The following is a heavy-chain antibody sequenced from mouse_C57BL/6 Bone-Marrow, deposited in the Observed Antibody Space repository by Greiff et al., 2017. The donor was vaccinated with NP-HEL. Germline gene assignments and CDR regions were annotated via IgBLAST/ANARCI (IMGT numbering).Heavy chain of an antibody. J-gene: IGHJ4*01. Sequence: VQLVESGGGLVKPGGSLKLSCAASGFTFSSYAMSWVRQTPEKRLEWVATISDGGSYTYYPDNVKGRFTISRDNAKNNLYLQMSHLKSEDTAMYYCATANCSYWGQGTSVTVSS. V-gene: IGHV5-4*01. CDR1: GFTFSSYA. CDR3: ATANCSY. D-gene: IGHD4-1*02. CDR2: ISDGGSYT.